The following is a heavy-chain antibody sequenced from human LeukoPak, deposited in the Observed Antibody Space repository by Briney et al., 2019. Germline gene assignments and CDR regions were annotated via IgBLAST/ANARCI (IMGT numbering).Heavy chain of an antibody. Sequence: PSGTLSLTCAVSGGSISSSNWWSWVRQPPGKGLEWIGEIYHSGSTNYNPSLKRRVTISLDTSKNQFSLKLSSVTAADTAVYYCAKSLYGSGSYYNWFDPWGQGTLVTVSS. CDR3: AKSLYGSGSYYNWFDP. V-gene: IGHV4-4*02. CDR1: GGSISSSNW. D-gene: IGHD3-10*01. J-gene: IGHJ5*02. CDR2: IYHSGST.